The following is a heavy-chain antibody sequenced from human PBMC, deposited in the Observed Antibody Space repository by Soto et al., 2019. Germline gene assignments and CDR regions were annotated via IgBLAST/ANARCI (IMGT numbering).Heavy chain of an antibody. D-gene: IGHD2-21*02. Sequence: SETLSLTCDVSGASITDYYWSWIRQPPGKGLDYIGYIYYSGSSNYNPSLKSRLTMSVDTSKNQFSLKLSSVTSADTAVYYCATVTYTSHAFDVWGQGTMVTVSS. CDR2: IYYSGSS. J-gene: IGHJ3*01. CDR3: ATVTYTSHAFDV. V-gene: IGHV4-59*08. CDR1: GASITDYY.